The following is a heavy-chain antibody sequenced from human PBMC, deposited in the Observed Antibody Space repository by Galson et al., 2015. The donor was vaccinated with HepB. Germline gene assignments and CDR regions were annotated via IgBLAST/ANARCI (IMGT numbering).Heavy chain of an antibody. CDR1: GGTFSSYA. V-gene: IGHV1-69*13. CDR3: ARDGVGDYVSSAFDY. CDR2: IIPIFGTA. Sequence: SVKVSCKASGGTFSSYAISWVRQAPGQGLEWMGGIIPIFGTANYAQKFQGRVTITADESTSTAYMELSSLRSEDTAVYYCARDGVGDYVSSAFDYWGQGTLVTVSS. D-gene: IGHD4-17*01. J-gene: IGHJ4*02.